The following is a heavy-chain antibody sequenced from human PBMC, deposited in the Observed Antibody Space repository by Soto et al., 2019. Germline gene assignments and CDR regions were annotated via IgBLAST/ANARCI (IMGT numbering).Heavy chain of an antibody. V-gene: IGHV1-46*01. CDR1: GYTFTSYY. CDR3: ARGDYGDSLDYYYGMDV. Sequence: ASVKVSCKASGYTFTSYYMHWVRQAPGQGLEWMGIINPSGGSTSYAQKFQGRVTMTRDTSTSTVYMELSSLRSEDTAVYYCARGDYGDSLDYYYGMDVWGQGTTVTVS. J-gene: IGHJ6*02. D-gene: IGHD4-17*01. CDR2: INPSGGST.